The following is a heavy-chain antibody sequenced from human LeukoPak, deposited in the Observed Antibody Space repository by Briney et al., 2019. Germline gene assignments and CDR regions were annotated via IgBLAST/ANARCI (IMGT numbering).Heavy chain of an antibody. V-gene: IGHV5-51*01. CDR3: ARHEGLGSSYRGDYYYYYGMDV. CDR1: GYSFTSYW. D-gene: IGHD5-18*01. Sequence: GESLKISCKGSGYSFTSYWIGWVRQMPGKGLEWMGIIYPGDSDTRYGPSFQGQVTISADKSISTAYLQWSSLKASDTAMYYCARHEGLGSSYRGDYYYYYGMDVWGQGTTVTVSS. CDR2: IYPGDSDT. J-gene: IGHJ6*02.